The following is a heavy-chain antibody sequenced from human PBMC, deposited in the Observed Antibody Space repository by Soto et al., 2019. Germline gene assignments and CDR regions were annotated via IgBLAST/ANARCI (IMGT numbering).Heavy chain of an antibody. CDR3: VRTAEHTFDH. V-gene: IGHV3-48*02. Sequence: GGSLRLSCAASGFTFSSYAMSWARLAPGKGLEWISYISGSSNTVYQADSVKGRFTISRDNAKNSLYLQMNSLRDEDTAVYYCVRTAEHTFDHWGQGTLVTVSS. CDR2: ISGSSNTV. CDR1: GFTFSSYA. J-gene: IGHJ4*02.